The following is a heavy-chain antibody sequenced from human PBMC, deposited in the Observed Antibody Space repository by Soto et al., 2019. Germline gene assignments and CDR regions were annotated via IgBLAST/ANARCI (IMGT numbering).Heavy chain of an antibody. CDR2: INPSGGST. J-gene: IGHJ4*02. V-gene: IGHV1-46*03. CDR3: ASVYCSRGSCYSIHY. CDR1: GYTFTSYY. Sequence: ASVKVSCKASGYTFTSYYMHWVRQAPGQGLEWMGIINPSGGSTSYAQKFQGRVTMTRDTSTSTVYMELSSLRSEDTAVYYCASVYCSRGSCYSIHYWGQGTLVTVSS. D-gene: IGHD2-15*01.